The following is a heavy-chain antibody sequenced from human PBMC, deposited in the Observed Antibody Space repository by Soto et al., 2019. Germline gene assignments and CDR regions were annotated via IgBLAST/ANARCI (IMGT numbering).Heavy chain of an antibody. V-gene: IGHV1-46*01. D-gene: IGHD3-3*01. J-gene: IGHJ6*02. Sequence: QVQLVQSGAEVKKPGASVKVSCKASGYTFSTYYVHWVRQAPGLGLEWMGIINPTGGATTYAQTFQGRVTMTRDTSTSTVYMELSSLRSEDTAVYYCARGGVESIYGMDVWGQGTTVTVSS. CDR2: INPTGGAT. CDR3: ARGGVESIYGMDV. CDR1: GYTFSTYY.